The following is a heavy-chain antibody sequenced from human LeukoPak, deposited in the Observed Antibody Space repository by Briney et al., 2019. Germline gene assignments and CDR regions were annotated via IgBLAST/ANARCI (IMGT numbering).Heavy chain of an antibody. J-gene: IGHJ4*02. CDR1: GFTFSSYA. D-gene: IGHD7-27*01. CDR3: AKDAGEYYFDY. Sequence: GGSLRLSCAASGFTFSSYAMSWVRQAQGKGVEWVSGISGSGGSTYYAESVKGGVTISRDNSKNTLYLQMNSLRAEDTAVYYCAKDAGEYYFDYWGQGTLVTVSS. V-gene: IGHV3-23*01. CDR2: ISGSGGST.